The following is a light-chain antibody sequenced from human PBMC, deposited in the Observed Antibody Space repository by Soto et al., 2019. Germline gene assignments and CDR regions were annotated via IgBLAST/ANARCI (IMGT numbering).Light chain of an antibody. V-gene: IGLV8-61*01. CDR2: STN. Sequence: QTVVTQEPSFSVSPGGTLTLTCGLRSGSVSTSNYPSWYQQTPGQAPRTLIYSTNTRSSGVPDRFSGSILGNKAALTITGAQADDESNYYCVLYMGSGIWVFGGGTKLTVL. J-gene: IGLJ3*02. CDR3: VLYMGSGIWV. CDR1: SGSVSTSNY.